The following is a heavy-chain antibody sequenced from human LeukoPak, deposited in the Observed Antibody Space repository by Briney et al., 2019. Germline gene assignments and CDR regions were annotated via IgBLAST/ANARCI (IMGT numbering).Heavy chain of an antibody. Sequence: PGGSLRLSCVASGFSFSSDSMSWVRQAPGRGLEWVSAIGGSGRNTYYADSVKGRFTISRDNSKTTLFLQMTSLRVEDTALYYCASGGSYFDNWGRGTLVTVSS. D-gene: IGHD1-26*01. CDR1: GFSFSSDS. J-gene: IGHJ4*02. V-gene: IGHV3-23*01. CDR2: IGGSGRNT. CDR3: ASGGSYFDN.